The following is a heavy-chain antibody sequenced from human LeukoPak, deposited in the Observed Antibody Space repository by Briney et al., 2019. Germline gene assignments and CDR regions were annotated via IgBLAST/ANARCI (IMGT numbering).Heavy chain of an antibody. V-gene: IGHV1-2*02. Sequence: ASVKVSCKASGYTFTGYYMHWVRQAPGQGLEWMEWINPNSGGTNYAQKFQGRVTMTRDTSISTAYMELSRLRSDDTAVYYCARDRLRSYNWFDPWGQGTLVTVSS. CDR2: INPNSGGT. CDR1: GYTFTGYY. J-gene: IGHJ5*02. CDR3: ARDRLRSYNWFDP. D-gene: IGHD5-12*01.